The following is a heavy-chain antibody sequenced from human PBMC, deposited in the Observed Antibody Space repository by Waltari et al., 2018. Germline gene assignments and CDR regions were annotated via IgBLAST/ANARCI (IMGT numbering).Heavy chain of an antibody. CDR3: AKGGGMTTVTTPAFV. CDR2: ISGSGGST. D-gene: IGHD4-17*01. CDR1: GDSISSSSYY. J-gene: IGHJ4*02. V-gene: IGHV3-23*01. Sequence: LQLQESGPGLVKPSETLSLTCTVSGDSISSSSYYWGWIRQPPGKGLEWVSAISGSGGSTYYADSVKGRFTISRDNSKNTLYLQMNSLRAEDTAVYYCAKGGGMTTVTTPAFVWGQGTLVTVSS.